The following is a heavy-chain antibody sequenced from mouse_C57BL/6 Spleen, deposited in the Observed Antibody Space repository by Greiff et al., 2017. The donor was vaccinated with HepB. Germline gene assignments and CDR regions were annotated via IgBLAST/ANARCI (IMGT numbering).Heavy chain of an antibody. J-gene: IGHJ2*01. Sequence: VQLQQSGAELVRPGTSVKLSCKASGYTFTSYWMHWVKQRPGQGLEWIGVIDPSDSYTNYNQKFKGKATLTVDTSSSTAYMQLSSLTSEDSAFYYCARAHYGTLDYWGQGTTLTVSS. CDR2: IDPSDSYT. CDR3: ARAHYGTLDY. CDR1: GYTFTSYW. D-gene: IGHD1-1*01. V-gene: IGHV1-59*01.